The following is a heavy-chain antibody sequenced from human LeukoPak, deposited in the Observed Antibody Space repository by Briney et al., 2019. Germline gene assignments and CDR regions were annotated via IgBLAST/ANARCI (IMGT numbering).Heavy chain of an antibody. CDR1: GGSLSISGYY. CDR2: IDYSGST. J-gene: IGHJ4*02. Sequence: SETLSLTCTVSGGSLSISGYYWGWIRQPPGKGLDWIACIDYSGSTYYNPSLKSRVTISVDTSKNQLSLKLSSLTAADTAVYYCARREDCSSASCSKYFDYWGQGTLVTVSS. V-gene: IGHV4-39*01. D-gene: IGHD2-2*01. CDR3: ARREDCSSASCSKYFDY.